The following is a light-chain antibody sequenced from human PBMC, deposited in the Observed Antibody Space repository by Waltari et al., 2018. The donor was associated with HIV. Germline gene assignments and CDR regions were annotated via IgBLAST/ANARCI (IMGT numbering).Light chain of an antibody. J-gene: IGLJ1*01. V-gene: IGLV2-14*01. CDR1: SSDIGGYNY. CDR2: EVS. Sequence: QSALTQPASVSGSPGQSFTISCTGTSSDIGGYNYVSWYQQHPGKAPKLIISEVSNRPSGVSDRFSGSKSGNTASLTISGLQAEDEADYYCCSYTSTTAFDVFGTGTRVSVL. CDR3: CSYTSTTAFDV.